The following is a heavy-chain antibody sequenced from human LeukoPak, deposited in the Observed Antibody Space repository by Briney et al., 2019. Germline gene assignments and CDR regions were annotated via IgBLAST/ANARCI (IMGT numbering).Heavy chain of an antibody. CDR1: GGSISSGDYY. CDR2: TYYSGST. D-gene: IGHD3-22*01. J-gene: IGHJ4*02. CDR3: ATPRGHSSGYYSYFDY. V-gene: IGHV4-30-4*08. Sequence: SQTLSLTCTVAGGSISSGDYYWSWIRQPPGKGLEWIGYTYYSGSTYYNPSLKSRATISVDTSKNQFSLKLSSVTAADTAEYYCATPRGHSSGYYSYFDYWGQGTLVTVSS.